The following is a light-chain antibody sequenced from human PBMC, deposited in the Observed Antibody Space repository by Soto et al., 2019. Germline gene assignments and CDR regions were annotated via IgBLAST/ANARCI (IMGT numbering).Light chain of an antibody. CDR3: LQHSSYPFT. CDR1: QGISSF. Sequence: DIQMTQSPSAMSASVGDRVTITCRASQGISSFLAWFQQKPGEVPKRLIYAASSLQSGVPSRFSGSGSGTEFTLTISSXQPEDLATYYCLQHSSYPFTFGQGTQVDIK. J-gene: IGKJ2*01. V-gene: IGKV1-17*03. CDR2: AAS.